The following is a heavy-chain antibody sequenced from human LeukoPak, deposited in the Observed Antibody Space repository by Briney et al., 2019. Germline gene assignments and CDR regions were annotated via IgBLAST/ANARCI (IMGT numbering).Heavy chain of an antibody. CDR3: ARAQRGYSGYATTRDHWFDP. CDR1: SGSISTSNYY. CDR2: IFYSGST. D-gene: IGHD5-12*01. J-gene: IGHJ5*02. V-gene: IGHV4-39*07. Sequence: SETLSLTCTVSSGSISTSNYYWGWVRQPPGKALEWIGNIFYSGSTYYSPSLKSRVTISVDTSKNQFSLKLRSVTAADTAVYYCARAQRGYSGYATTRDHWFDPWGQGTLVTVSS.